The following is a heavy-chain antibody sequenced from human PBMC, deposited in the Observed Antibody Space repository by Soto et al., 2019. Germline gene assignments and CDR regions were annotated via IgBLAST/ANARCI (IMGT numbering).Heavy chain of an antibody. CDR2: ISYDGSNK. CDR3: AKGGRYCTNGVCGFDY. D-gene: IGHD2-8*01. CDR1: GFTFSSYG. V-gene: IGHV3-30*18. Sequence: QVQLVESGGGVVQPGRSLRLSCAASGFTFSSYGMHWVRQAPGKGLEWVAVISYDGSNKYYADSVKGRFTISRDNSKNTLYLQMNSRGAEDTAVYYCAKGGRYCTNGVCGFDYWGQGTLVSVSS. J-gene: IGHJ4*02.